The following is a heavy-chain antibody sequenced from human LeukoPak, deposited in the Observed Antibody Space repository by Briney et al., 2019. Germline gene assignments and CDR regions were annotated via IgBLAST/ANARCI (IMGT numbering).Heavy chain of an antibody. CDR1: GGSFSDYL. J-gene: IGHJ5*02. Sequence: PSETLSLTCAVNGGSFSDYLWGWFRQPPGKGLEWIGEVNHRGTTSSNPSLKSRVAISVDASKNQFSLKLSSVTAADTAIYYCARIHLWPENWFDAWGQGGLVTVSS. V-gene: IGHV4-34*01. CDR3: ARIHLWPENWFDA. D-gene: IGHD3-10*01. CDR2: VNHRGTT.